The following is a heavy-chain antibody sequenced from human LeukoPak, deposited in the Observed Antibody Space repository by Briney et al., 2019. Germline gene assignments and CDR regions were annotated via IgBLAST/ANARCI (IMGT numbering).Heavy chain of an antibody. CDR1: GFTFSNAW. CDR2: INHSGST. J-gene: IGHJ6*03. Sequence: GSLRLSCAASGFTFSNAWMSWIRQPPGKGLEWIGEINHSGSTNYNPSLKSRVTISVDTSKNQFSLKLSSVTAADTAVYYCARLFYPQFGRGRGGYYYYYMDVWGKGTTVTISS. CDR3: ARLFYPQFGRGRGGYYYYYMDV. D-gene: IGHD3-10*01. V-gene: IGHV4-34*01.